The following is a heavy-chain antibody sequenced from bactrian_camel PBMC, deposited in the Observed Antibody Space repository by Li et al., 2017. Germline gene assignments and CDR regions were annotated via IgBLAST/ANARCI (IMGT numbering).Heavy chain of an antibody. Sequence: VQLVESGGGLVQPGGSLRLSCAASGFTFSTNGVSWVRQAPGKGLEWVSGIYSDGSNTYYADSVKGRFTISQNNAKNTVYLEMNNLKPEDIAVYYCAADDGFTGWVSTGDSCDGSGIRPGEYYWGQGTQVTVS. CDR3: AADDGFTGWVSTGDSCDGSGIRPGEYY. D-gene: IGHD5*01. CDR2: IYSDGSNT. CDR1: GFTFSTNG. V-gene: IGHV3S6*01. J-gene: IGHJ4*01.